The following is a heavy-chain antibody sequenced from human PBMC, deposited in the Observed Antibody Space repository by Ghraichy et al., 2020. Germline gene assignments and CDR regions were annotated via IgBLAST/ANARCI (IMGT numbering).Heavy chain of an antibody. D-gene: IGHD3-22*01. V-gene: IGHV3-7*01. CDR1: GFTFNNYW. CDR2: IKQDGSEK. J-gene: IGHJ4*02. Sequence: GGSLRLSCAASGFTFNNYWMTWVRQAPGKGLEWVANIKQDGSEKYYVDSVKGRFTISRDNAKKSLYLQMNSLRAEDTAVYFCARDLYYDSSPSDYWGQGTLVTVSS. CDR3: ARDLYYDSSPSDY.